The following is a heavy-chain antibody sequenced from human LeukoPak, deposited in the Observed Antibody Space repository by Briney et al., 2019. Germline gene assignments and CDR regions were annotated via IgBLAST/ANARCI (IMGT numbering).Heavy chain of an antibody. CDR3: ARGKRGKGLKTYYYDSSGYWPIDY. J-gene: IGHJ4*02. CDR1: GGSFSGYY. CDR2: INHSGST. Sequence: PSETRSLTCAVYGGSFSGYYWSWIRQPPGKGLEWIGEINHSGSTNHNPSLKSRVTISVDTSKNQFSLKLSSVTAADTAVYYCARGKRGKGLKTYYYDSSGYWPIDYWGQGTLVTVSS. D-gene: IGHD3-22*01. V-gene: IGHV4-34*01.